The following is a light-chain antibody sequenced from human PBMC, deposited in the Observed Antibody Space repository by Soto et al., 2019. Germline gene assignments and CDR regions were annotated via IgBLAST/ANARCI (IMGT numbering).Light chain of an antibody. J-gene: IGLJ1*01. CDR3: KSYAGSNTYV. CDR1: SSNIGAGYP. Sequence: QLVLTQPPSVSGAPGQRVTISCTGSSSNIGAGYPVHWYQQLPGTAPKLLVAGNRPSGVPDRFSVSKSGNTASLTVSGLQAADEADYFCKSYAGSNTYVFGSGTKLTVL. CDR2: G. V-gene: IGLV1-40*01.